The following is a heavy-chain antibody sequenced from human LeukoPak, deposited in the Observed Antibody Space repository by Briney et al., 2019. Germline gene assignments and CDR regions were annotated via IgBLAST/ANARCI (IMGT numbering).Heavy chain of an antibody. CDR2: IIPIFGTA. D-gene: IGHD3-10*01. Sequence: SVKVSCKASGGTFSSYAISWVRQAPGQGLEWMGGIIPIFGTANYAQKFQGRVTITADESTSTAYMELSSLRSEDTAVYYCAGRYGSGSYYIDYWGQGTLVTVSS. CDR1: GGTFSSYA. V-gene: IGHV1-69*13. J-gene: IGHJ4*02. CDR3: AGRYGSGSYYIDY.